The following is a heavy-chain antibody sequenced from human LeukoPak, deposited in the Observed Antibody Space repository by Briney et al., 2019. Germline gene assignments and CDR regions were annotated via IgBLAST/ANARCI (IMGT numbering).Heavy chain of an antibody. V-gene: IGHV3-33*06. J-gene: IGHJ4*02. Sequence: PGGSLRLSCAASGFTFRSHGMHWVRQAPGKGLEWVAVIWYDGSEKYYADSVKGRCTISRDNSKNTLYLQLNSLRAEDTAVYYCAKSRSSEARAGSNYWGQGTLVTVSS. CDR2: IWYDGSEK. CDR1: GFTFRSHG. D-gene: IGHD6-6*01. CDR3: AKSRSSEARAGSNY.